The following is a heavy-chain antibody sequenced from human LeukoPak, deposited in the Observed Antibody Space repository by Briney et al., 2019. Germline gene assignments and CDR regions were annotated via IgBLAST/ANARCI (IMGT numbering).Heavy chain of an antibody. CDR2: ISYDGSNK. Sequence: GGSLRLSCAASGFTFSSYAMHWVRQAPGKGREWVAVISYDGSNKYYADSVKGRFTISRDNSKNTLYLQMNSLRAEDTAVYYCARVIGSGGYSGYERGYYYYGMDVWGQGTTVTVSS. CDR3: ARVIGSGGYSGYERGYYYYGMDV. V-gene: IGHV3-30*04. D-gene: IGHD5-12*01. CDR1: GFTFSSYA. J-gene: IGHJ6*02.